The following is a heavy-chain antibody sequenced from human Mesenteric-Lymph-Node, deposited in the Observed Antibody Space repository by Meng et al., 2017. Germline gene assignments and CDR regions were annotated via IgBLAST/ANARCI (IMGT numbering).Heavy chain of an antibody. CDR2: IYHGVNI. J-gene: IGHJ5*02. CDR3: VRDTRRGGGWFDP. CDR1: GDSITSGDYS. V-gene: IGHV4-30-2*01. Sequence: QVQLQGSGSGLGRPSQPLSLSCAVSGDSITSGDYSWTWIRQPPGKGLEWIGYIYHGVNIYYTPSLRSRVTISVEKSRNQFSLKLTSVSAADTAVYYCVRDTRRGGGWFDPWGQGTLVTVSS. D-gene: IGHD3-10*01.